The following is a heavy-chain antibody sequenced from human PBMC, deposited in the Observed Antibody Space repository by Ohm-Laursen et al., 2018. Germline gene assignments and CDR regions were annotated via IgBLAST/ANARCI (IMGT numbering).Heavy chain of an antibody. CDR3: ARESITARLSTANWFDP. CDR2: ISGSGDTT. CDR1: GFTFSSHG. D-gene: IGHD6-6*01. Sequence: SLRLSCAASGFTFSSHGINWVRQAPGKGLEWVSGISGSGDTTYYADSVKGRFTISRDNSRNTLDLQMNSLRAEDTAVYYCARESITARLSTANWFDPWGQGTLVTVSS. V-gene: IGHV3-23*01. J-gene: IGHJ5*02.